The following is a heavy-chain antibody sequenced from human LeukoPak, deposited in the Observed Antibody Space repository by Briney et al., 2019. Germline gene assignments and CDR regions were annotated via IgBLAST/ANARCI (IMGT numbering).Heavy chain of an antibody. CDR2: ISSSSSYI. J-gene: IGHJ4*02. CDR1: GFTFSSYS. V-gene: IGHV3-21*01. D-gene: IGHD2-2*01. Sequence: GGSLRLSCAASGFTFSSYSMKWVRQAPGKGLEWVSSISSSSSYIYYADSVKGRFTISRDNAKNSLYLQINSLRAEDTAVYYCASLGYCSSTSCRQEDYWGQGTLVTVSS. CDR3: ASLGYCSSTSCRQEDY.